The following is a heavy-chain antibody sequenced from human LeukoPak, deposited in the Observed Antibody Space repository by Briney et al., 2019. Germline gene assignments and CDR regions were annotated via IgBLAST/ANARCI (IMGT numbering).Heavy chain of an antibody. CDR2: ISCYSGNT. J-gene: IGHJ5*02. V-gene: IGHV1-18*01. D-gene: IGHD2-15*01. CDR3: ARGYCSGGSCYSVENWFDP. Sequence: ASVKVSCKASGYTFTNYGISWVRQAPGQGLEWVGWISCYSGNTNYAQKFQGRVTMTRDTSISTAYMELSRLRSDDTAVYYCARGYCSGGSCYSVENWFDPWGQGTLVTVSS. CDR1: GYTFTNYG.